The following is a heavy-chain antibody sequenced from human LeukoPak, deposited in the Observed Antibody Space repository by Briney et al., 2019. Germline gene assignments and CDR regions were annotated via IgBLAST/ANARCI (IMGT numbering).Heavy chain of an antibody. V-gene: IGHV1-46*01. J-gene: IGHJ3*02. D-gene: IGHD5-24*01. CDR2: INPSGGST. CDR1: GYTFTSYY. Sequence: GASVKVSCKASGYTFTSYYMHWVRQAPGQGLEWMGIINPSGGSTSYAQKFQGRVTMTRDTSTSTVYMELSSLRSEDTAVYYCARDGEMATIEVDDAFDIWGQGTMVTVSS. CDR3: ARDGEMATIEVDDAFDI.